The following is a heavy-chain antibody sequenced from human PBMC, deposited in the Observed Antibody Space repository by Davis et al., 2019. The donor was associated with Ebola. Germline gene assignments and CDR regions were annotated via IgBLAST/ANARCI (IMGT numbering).Heavy chain of an antibody. J-gene: IGHJ5*02. D-gene: IGHD6-13*01. CDR1: GFTFSSYA. Sequence: PGGSLRLSCAASGFTFSSYAMSWVRQAPGKGLEWVSAISGSGGSTYYADSVKGRFTISRDNSKNTLYLQMNSLRAEDTAVYYCARGPGYSSSWRPRDWFDPWGQGTLVTVSS. V-gene: IGHV3-23*01. CDR3: ARGPGYSSSWRPRDWFDP. CDR2: ISGSGGST.